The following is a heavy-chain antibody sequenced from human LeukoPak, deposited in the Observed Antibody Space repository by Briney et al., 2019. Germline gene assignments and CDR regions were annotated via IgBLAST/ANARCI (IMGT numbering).Heavy chain of an antibody. V-gene: IGHV1-2*02. CDR2: INPNSGGT. CDR1: GYTFTGYY. Sequence: ASVKVSCKASGYTFTGYYMHWVRQAPGQGLEWMGWINPNSGGTNYAQKFQGRVTMTRDTSISTAYMELGRLRSDDTAVYYCARNPGGWRPFDYWGQGTLVTVSS. D-gene: IGHD6-19*01. J-gene: IGHJ4*02. CDR3: ARNPGGWRPFDY.